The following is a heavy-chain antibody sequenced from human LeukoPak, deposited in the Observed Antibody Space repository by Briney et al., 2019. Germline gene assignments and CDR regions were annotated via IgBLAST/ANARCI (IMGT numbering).Heavy chain of an antibody. J-gene: IGHJ5*02. V-gene: IGHV1-18*01. CDR1: GYTFTSYG. Sequence: GASVKVSSKASGYTFTSYGISWVRQAPGQGLEWMGWISAYNGNTNYAQKLQGRVTKTTDTSTSTAYMELRSLRADDTAVYYCARDSNSPYGSGSYYEGGFGPWGQGTLVTVSS. CDR3: ARDSNSPYGSGSYYEGGFGP. CDR2: ISAYNGNT. D-gene: IGHD3-10*01.